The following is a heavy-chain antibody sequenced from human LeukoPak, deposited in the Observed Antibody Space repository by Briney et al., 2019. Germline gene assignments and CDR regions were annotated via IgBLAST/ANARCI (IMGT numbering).Heavy chain of an antibody. V-gene: IGHV3-21*01. CDR2: ISSSSSYI. Sequence: GGSLRLSCAASGITFSSYNMNWVRQAPGKGLEWVSSISSSSSYIYYADSVKGRFTISRDNAKNSLYLQMHSLSAEDTAIYYCASVSGSGKYYFDSWGQGTLVTVSS. CDR1: GITFSSYN. D-gene: IGHD3-10*01. J-gene: IGHJ4*02. CDR3: ASVSGSGKYYFDS.